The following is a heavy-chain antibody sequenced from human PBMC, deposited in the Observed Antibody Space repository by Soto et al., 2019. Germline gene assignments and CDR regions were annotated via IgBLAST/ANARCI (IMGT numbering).Heavy chain of an antibody. D-gene: IGHD6-19*01. Sequence: SETLSLTCAVYGGSFSGYYWSWIRQPPGKGLEWIGEINHSGSTNYNPSLKSRVTISVDTSKNQFSLKLSSVTAADTAVYYCARGQGGGWYYYYYGMDVWGQGTTVTVSS. J-gene: IGHJ6*02. CDR1: GGSFSGYY. CDR2: INHSGST. CDR3: ARGQGGGWYYYYYGMDV. V-gene: IGHV4-34*01.